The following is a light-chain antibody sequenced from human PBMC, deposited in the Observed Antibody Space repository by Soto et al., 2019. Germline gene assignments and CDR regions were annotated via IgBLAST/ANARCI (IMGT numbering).Light chain of an antibody. V-gene: IGKV1-5*01. J-gene: IGKJ2*01. CDR3: QQYNSYPYT. CDR2: DAS. CDR1: QSISSW. Sequence: DIQMTQSHSTLSASVGDRVTITCRASQSISSWLAWYQQKPGKAPKLLIYDASSLESGVPSRFSGSGSGTEFTLTISSLQPDEFATYYCQQYNSYPYTFGQGTKLEIK.